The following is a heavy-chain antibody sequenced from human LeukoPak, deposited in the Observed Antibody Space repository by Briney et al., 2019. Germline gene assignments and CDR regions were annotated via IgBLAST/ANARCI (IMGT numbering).Heavy chain of an antibody. V-gene: IGHV5-51*01. CDR1: GYRFSSYW. Sequence: GESLKISCQCSGYRFSSYWIGWVRQMPGKGLEWMWTMYPGDSDTRYSPSFQGQVTMSVDKSITTAYLEWSGLKASDTAMYYCARDYGSGSGNWFDAWGPGTLVSVSS. CDR3: ARDYGSGSGNWFDA. J-gene: IGHJ5*02. CDR2: MYPGDSDT. D-gene: IGHD3-10*01.